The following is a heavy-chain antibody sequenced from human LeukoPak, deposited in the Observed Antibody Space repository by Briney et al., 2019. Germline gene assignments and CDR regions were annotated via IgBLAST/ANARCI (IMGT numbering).Heavy chain of an antibody. CDR2: IKTDGSEK. CDR3: VRVPPITTVRGVPSDY. J-gene: IGHJ4*02. Sequence: GGSLRLSCAASGFTSSSYWMNWVRQAPGKGLEWVASIKTDGSEKYYVGSVRGRFTISRDNAKNSLFLQMNSLRVDDTAVYFCVRVPPITTVRGVPSDYWGQGTLVTVSS. CDR1: GFTSSSYW. V-gene: IGHV3-7*03. D-gene: IGHD3-10*01.